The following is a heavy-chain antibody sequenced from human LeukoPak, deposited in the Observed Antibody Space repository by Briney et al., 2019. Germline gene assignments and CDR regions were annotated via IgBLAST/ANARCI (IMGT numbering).Heavy chain of an antibody. D-gene: IGHD2-15*01. V-gene: IGHV1-8*01. CDR3: ARGGPRGDSCDY. CDR2: MNPNSGNT. CDR1: GYTLTSYD. J-gene: IGHJ4*02. Sequence: GASVKVSCKASGYTLTSYDINWVRQATGQGLEWMGWMNPNSGNTGYAQKFQGRVTMTRNTSISTAYMELSSLRSEDAAVYYCARGGPRGDSCDYWGQGAPVTVSS.